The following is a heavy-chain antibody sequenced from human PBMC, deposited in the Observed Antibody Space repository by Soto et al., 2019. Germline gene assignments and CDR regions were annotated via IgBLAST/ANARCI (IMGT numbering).Heavy chain of an antibody. CDR2: IWYDGSNK. CDR1: GFTFSSYG. J-gene: IGHJ4*02. Sequence: GGSLRLSCSASGFTFSSYGMHWVRQAPGKGLEWVAVIWYDGSNKYYADSVKGRFTISRDNSKNTLYLQMNSLRAEDTAVYYRARGPPHAQYYFYFLGQGTLVTVSS. D-gene: IGHD2-2*01. V-gene: IGHV3-33*01. CDR3: ARGPPHAQYYFYF.